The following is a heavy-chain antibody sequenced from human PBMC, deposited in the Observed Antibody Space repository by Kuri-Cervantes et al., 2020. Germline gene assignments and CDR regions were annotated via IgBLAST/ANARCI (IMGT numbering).Heavy chain of an antibody. Sequence: GGSLRLSCAASGFTFDDYAMHWVRQAPGKGLEWVSGISWNSGSIGYADSVKGRFTISRDNSKNTLYLQMNSLRAEDTAVYYCAKGIVATIAMDVWGKGTTVTVSS. CDR3: AKGIVATIAMDV. CDR2: ISWNSGSI. J-gene: IGHJ6*03. V-gene: IGHV3-9*01. D-gene: IGHD5-12*01. CDR1: GFTFDDYA.